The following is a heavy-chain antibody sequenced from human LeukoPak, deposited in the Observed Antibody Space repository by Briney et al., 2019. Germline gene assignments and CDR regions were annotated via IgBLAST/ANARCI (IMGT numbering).Heavy chain of an antibody. D-gene: IGHD2-8*01. J-gene: IGHJ4*02. Sequence: SVKVSCKASGGTFSSYAVSWVRQAPGQGLEWMGGIIPIFGTANYAQKFQGRVMITADESTSTAYMELSSLRSEDTAVYYCATGQGEYCTNGVCPRFDYWGQGTLVTVSS. CDR1: GGTFSSYA. V-gene: IGHV1-69*01. CDR2: IIPIFGTA. CDR3: ATGQGEYCTNGVCPRFDY.